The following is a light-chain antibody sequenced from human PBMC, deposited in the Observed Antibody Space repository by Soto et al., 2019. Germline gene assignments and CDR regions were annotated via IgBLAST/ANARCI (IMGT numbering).Light chain of an antibody. CDR2: AAS. J-gene: IGKJ4*01. Sequence: DIQMTQSPSSLSASVGDRVTITCRASQSISSYLNWYQQKPGKAPKLLIYAASSLQSGVPSRFSGSGSGTDFTLTISRLEPEDFAVYYCQQYSSSPPLTFGGGTKVDIK. V-gene: IGKV1-39*01. CDR1: QSISSY. CDR3: QQYSSSPPLT.